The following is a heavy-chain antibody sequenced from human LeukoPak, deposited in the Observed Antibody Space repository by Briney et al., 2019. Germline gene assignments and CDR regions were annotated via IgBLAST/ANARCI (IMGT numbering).Heavy chain of an antibody. CDR2: ISYGGSNK. CDR3: AKEVVAGANYYYYGMDV. CDR1: GFTFSSYG. J-gene: IGHJ6*02. Sequence: GGSLRLSCAASGFTFSSYGMHWVRQAPGKGLEWVAVISYGGSNKYYADSVKGRFTISRDNSKNTLYLQMNSLRAEDTAVYYCAKEVVAGANYYYYGMDVWGQGTTVTVSS. D-gene: IGHD6-19*01. V-gene: IGHV3-30*18.